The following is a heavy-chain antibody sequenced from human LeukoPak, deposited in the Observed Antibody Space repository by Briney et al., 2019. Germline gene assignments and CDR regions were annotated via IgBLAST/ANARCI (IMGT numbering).Heavy chain of an antibody. CDR1: GGSISSGGYY. CDR2: IYYSGST. J-gene: IGHJ4*02. CDR3: ARVDYGDYVLGIDY. Sequence: HPSQTLSLTCTVSGGSISSGGYYWSWIRQHPGKGLEWIGYIYYSGSTYYNPSLKSRVTISVDTSKNQFSLKLSSVTAADTAVYYCARVDYGDYVLGIDYWGQGTLVTVSS. D-gene: IGHD4-17*01. V-gene: IGHV4-31*03.